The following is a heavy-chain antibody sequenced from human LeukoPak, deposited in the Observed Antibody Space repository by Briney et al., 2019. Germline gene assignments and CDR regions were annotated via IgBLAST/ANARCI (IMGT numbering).Heavy chain of an antibody. D-gene: IGHD5-24*01. V-gene: IGHV1-69*05. J-gene: IGHJ4*02. CDR1: GGTFSSYA. CDR2: IIPIFGTA. CDR3: ARGGEMATIDFDY. Sequence: PVKVSCKASGGTFSSYAISWVRQAPGQGLEWMGGIIPIFGTANYAQKFQGRVTITTDESTSTAYMELSSLRSEDTAVYYCARGGEMATIDFDYWGQGTLVTVSS.